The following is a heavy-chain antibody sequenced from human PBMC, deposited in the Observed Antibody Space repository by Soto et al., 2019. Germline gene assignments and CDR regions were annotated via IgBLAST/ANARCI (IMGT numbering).Heavy chain of an antibody. J-gene: IGHJ4*02. D-gene: IGHD5-12*01. CDR2: INHSGST. V-gene: IGHV4-61*01. Sequence: SETLSLTCTVSGGSVSSGSYYWSWIRQPPGKGLEWIGEINHSGSTNYNPSLKSRVTISVDTYKNQFSLKLSSVTAADTAVYYCARGGPTPKNLRILDYWGQGTLVTVSS. CDR1: GGSVSSGSYY. CDR3: ARGGPTPKNLRILDY.